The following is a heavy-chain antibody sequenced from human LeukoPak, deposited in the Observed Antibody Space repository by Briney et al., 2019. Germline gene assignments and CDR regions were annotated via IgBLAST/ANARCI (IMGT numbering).Heavy chain of an antibody. J-gene: IGHJ4*02. Sequence: ASVKVSCKASGGTFSSYAISRVRQAPGQGLEWMGRIIPIFDTANYAQKFQGRVTITTDESTSTAYMELSSLRSEDTAVYYCARDGGGGIALNYWGQGTLVTVSS. CDR1: GGTFSSYA. CDR3: ARDGGGGIALNY. V-gene: IGHV1-69*05. D-gene: IGHD6-13*01. CDR2: IIPIFDTA.